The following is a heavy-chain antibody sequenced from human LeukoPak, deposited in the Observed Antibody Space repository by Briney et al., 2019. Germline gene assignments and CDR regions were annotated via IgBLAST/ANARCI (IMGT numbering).Heavy chain of an antibody. Sequence: AGGSLRLSCAASGFTFSSYWMNWVRQAPGKGLVWVSRIASDGSSTTYADSVKGRFSISRDNAKNTLYLQMNSLRVEDTAVYYCARVAPQSTTMTAPEGYIDFWGQGTLLTVFS. J-gene: IGHJ4*02. CDR1: GFTFSSYW. CDR3: ARVAPQSTTMTAPEGYIDF. CDR2: IASDGSST. V-gene: IGHV3-74*01. D-gene: IGHD4-17*01.